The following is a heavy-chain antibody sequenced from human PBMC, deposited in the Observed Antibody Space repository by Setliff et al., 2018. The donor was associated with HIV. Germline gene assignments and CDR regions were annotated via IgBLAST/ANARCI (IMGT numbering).Heavy chain of an antibody. Sequence: SETLSLTCTVSGVSLSSDGYYWSWIRQYPGKGLDWIGYIYYTGTTQFTPSLESRATISVDRPKNQFSLRLRVVTAADTAVYYCARINGEYPTYYYMDVWGKGTTVTVSS. CDR2: IYYTGTT. D-gene: IGHD4-17*01. V-gene: IGHV4-31*03. J-gene: IGHJ6*03. CDR1: GVSLSSDGYY. CDR3: ARINGEYPTYYYMDV.